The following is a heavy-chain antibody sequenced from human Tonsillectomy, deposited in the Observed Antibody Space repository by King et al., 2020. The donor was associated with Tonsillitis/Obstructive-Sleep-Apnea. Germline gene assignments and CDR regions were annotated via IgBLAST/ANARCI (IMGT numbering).Heavy chain of an antibody. Sequence: VQLQESGPGLVKPSETLSLTCTVSGGSISSYYWSWIRQPPGKGLEWIGYIYYSGSTNYNPSLKSRVTISVDTSKNQFSLKLSSVTAADTAVYYCARVKWDIVVVPAANHYYYGMDVWGQGTTVTVSS. CDR3: ARVKWDIVVVPAANHYYYGMDV. V-gene: IGHV4-59*01. D-gene: IGHD2-2*01. CDR1: GGSISSYY. CDR2: IYYSGST. J-gene: IGHJ6*02.